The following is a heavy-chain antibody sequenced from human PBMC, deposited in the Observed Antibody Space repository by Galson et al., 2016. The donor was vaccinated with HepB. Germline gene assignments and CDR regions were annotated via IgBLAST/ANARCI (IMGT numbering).Heavy chain of an antibody. J-gene: IGHJ6*04. V-gene: IGHV3-53*01. CDR3: ARSVYHSSPTYYYYYGLDV. Sequence: SLRLSCAASGFTVTNYYMNWVRQAPGKGLEWISVIYTGDNTNYADSVKGRFVISRDKSRNTLYLHLNTLRPEDTAIYYCARSVYHSSPTYYYYYGLDVWGKGTTVTVSS. CDR2: IYTGDNT. D-gene: IGHD6-13*01. CDR1: GFTVTNYY.